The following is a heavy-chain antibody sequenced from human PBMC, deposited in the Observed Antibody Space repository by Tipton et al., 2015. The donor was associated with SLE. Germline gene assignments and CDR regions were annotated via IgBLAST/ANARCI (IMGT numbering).Heavy chain of an antibody. D-gene: IGHD2-15*01. J-gene: IGHJ4*02. CDR3: ARDRRWELPFDY. Sequence: TLSLTCAVSGYSISSGYYWGWIRQPPGKGLEWIGSIYHTGSTYYNPSLKSRFTISRDNAKNTLYLQMNSLRAEDTAVYYCARDRRWELPFDYWGQGTLVTVSS. CDR2: IYHTGST. V-gene: IGHV4-38-2*02. CDR1: GYSISSGYY.